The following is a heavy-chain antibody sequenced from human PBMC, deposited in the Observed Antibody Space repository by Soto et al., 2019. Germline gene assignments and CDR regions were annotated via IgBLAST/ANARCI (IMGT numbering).Heavy chain of an antibody. CDR1: GYTFTSYG. J-gene: IGHJ4*01. Sequence: QVQLVQSGAEVKKPGASVKVSCKASGYTFTSYGINWVRQAPGQGLEWMGWISAYNGNTNYAQKLQGRVTMTTDTYERTAQMELSSRISDDEVVYYCERGTTVKTGSYWSNGTLVTVYS. V-gene: IGHV1-18*01. CDR2: ISAYNGNT. CDR3: ERGTTVKTGSY. D-gene: IGHD4-17*01.